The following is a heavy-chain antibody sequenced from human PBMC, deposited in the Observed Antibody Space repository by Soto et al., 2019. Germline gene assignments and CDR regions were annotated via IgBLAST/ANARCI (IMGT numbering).Heavy chain of an antibody. CDR1: GFSLSTGGMG. J-gene: IGHJ6*02. Sequence: QITLKESGPTLVKPTQTLTLTCTFSGFSLSTGGMGVGWIRQPPGKALEWLALIYWDDDKRYSPSLKSRLTITKDTSKNQVFLTMTNMDPVDTGTYYCVHSRCGGDCLRSYASHYYYGMDVWGQGTTVTVSS. CDR2: IYWDDDK. D-gene: IGHD2-21*02. CDR3: VHSRCGGDCLRSYASHYYYGMDV. V-gene: IGHV2-5*02.